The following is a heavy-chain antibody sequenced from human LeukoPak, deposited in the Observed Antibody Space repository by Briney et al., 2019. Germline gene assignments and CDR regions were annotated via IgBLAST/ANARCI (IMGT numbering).Heavy chain of an antibody. CDR3: ARSGYSGYDSRYYYYYGMDV. CDR2: ISAYNGNT. D-gene: IGHD5-12*01. Sequence: APVKVSCKASGYTFTSYGISWVRQAPGQGLEWMGWISAYNGNTNYAQKLQGRVTMTTDTSTSTAYMELRSLRSDDTAVYYCARSGYSGYDSRYYYYYGMDVWGKGTTVTVSS. J-gene: IGHJ6*04. V-gene: IGHV1-18*04. CDR1: GYTFTSYG.